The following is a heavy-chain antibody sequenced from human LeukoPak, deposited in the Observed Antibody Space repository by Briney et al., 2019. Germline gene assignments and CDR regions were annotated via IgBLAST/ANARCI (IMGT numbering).Heavy chain of an antibody. J-gene: IGHJ4*02. CDR3: AKDHAVAGIFDY. Sequence: GGSLRLSCAASGFTFSTYAMHWVRQAPGKGLEWVTFIRFDGSNKYYADSVKGRFTISRDNSKNTLYLQMNSLGAEDTAMYYCAKDHAVAGIFDYWGQGTLVTVSS. D-gene: IGHD6-19*01. CDR2: IRFDGSNK. CDR1: GFTFSTYA. V-gene: IGHV3-30*02.